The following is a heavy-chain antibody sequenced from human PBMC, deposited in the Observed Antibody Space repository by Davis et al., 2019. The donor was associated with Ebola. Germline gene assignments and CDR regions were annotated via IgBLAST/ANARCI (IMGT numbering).Heavy chain of an antibody. CDR2: TYYTSKWHN. V-gene: IGHV6-1*01. CDR1: GDSVFGKNGA. Sequence: PSETLSLTCAISGDSVFGKNGAWNWIRQSPSRGLEWLGRTYYTSKWHNDYGESVKSRISINPDTSKNQLSLQLNSVTPEDTAVYFCARGWLRTGVDVWGKGTTVIVSS. D-gene: IGHD5-12*01. J-gene: IGHJ6*04. CDR3: ARGWLRTGVDV.